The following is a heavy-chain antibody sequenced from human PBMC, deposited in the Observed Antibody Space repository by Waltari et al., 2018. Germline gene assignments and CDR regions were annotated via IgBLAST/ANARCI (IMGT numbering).Heavy chain of an antibody. D-gene: IGHD6-19*01. Sequence: EGQLVESGGGLVQPGWSLRLFCTGYGFTFSDYDLSWVRQAPGKGLEWVAFIRSKPYGETTEYVASVRGRFTISRDDSENFAYLEMNSLKSEDTALYYCTSGRWLANFDDWGQGALVTVSS. CDR1: GFTFSDYD. J-gene: IGHJ4*02. CDR2: IRSKPYGETT. CDR3: TSGRWLANFDD. V-gene: IGHV3-49*04.